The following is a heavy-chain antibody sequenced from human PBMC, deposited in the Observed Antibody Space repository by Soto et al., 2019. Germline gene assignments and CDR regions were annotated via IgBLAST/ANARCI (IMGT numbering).Heavy chain of an antibody. J-gene: IGHJ4*02. Sequence: EVQVVESGGGLVKPGGSLRLSCTASGSTFSNYGMNWVRQAPGKGLEWVSSIDESGNYIYYADSVQGRVIISRDNVKKSLYRQRTSPRAEDTAVYFCSRDESAGSSIRYWGQGTLVTVSS. V-gene: IGHV3-21*01. D-gene: IGHD2-2*01. CDR2: IDESGNYI. CDR3: SRDESAGSSIRY. CDR1: GSTFSNYG.